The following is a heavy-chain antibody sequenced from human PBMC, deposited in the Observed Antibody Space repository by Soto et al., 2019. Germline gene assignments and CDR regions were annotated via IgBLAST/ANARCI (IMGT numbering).Heavy chain of an antibody. V-gene: IGHV1-18*01. Sequence: QVQLVQSGAEVKKPGASVKVSCKASGYTFTSYGISWVRQAPGQGLEWMGWISAYSGNTNYAQRFQGRVTMTTDTSTSTAYMELRSLRSDDTAVYYCAREEGIIVVPGAIGVGCFQHWGQGTLVTVSS. J-gene: IGHJ1*01. CDR1: GYTFTSYG. D-gene: IGHD2-2*02. CDR2: ISAYSGNT. CDR3: AREEGIIVVPGAIGVGCFQH.